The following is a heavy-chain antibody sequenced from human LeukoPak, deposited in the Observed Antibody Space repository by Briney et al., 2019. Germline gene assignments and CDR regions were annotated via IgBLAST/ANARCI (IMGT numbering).Heavy chain of an antibody. Sequence: SETLSLTCTVSGTSIKTTTYYWAWIRQPPGKGLEWIVGIYENGNSYYTPSLQRRETLAVDTSKNQLSLRLLSVTVADKAVYYCARHTIGYHHDDSGDGAFDLWGQGTLVSVST. CDR1: GTSIKTTTYY. V-gene: IGHV4-39*01. D-gene: IGHD3-22*01. J-gene: IGHJ3*01. CDR2: IYENGNS. CDR3: ARHTIGYHHDDSGDGAFDL.